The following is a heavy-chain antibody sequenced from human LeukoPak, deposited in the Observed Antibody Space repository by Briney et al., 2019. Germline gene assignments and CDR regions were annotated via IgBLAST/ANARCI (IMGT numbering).Heavy chain of an antibody. CDR3: ARRGWFGELFPANY. CDR2: IKQDGSEK. V-gene: IGHV3-7*01. J-gene: IGHJ4*02. D-gene: IGHD3-10*01. Sequence: PGGSLRLSCAASGFTISTYGMNWARQAPGKGLEWVANIKQDGSEKYYVDSVRGRFTISRDNAKNSLYLQMNSLRAEDTAVYYCARRGWFGELFPANYWGQGTLVTVSS. CDR1: GFTISTYG.